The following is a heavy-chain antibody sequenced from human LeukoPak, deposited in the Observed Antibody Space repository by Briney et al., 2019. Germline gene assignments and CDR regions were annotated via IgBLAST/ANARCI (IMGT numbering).Heavy chain of an antibody. J-gene: IGHJ4*02. D-gene: IGHD1-26*01. CDR1: GYTFTGYY. CDR2: INPNSGGT. V-gene: IGHV1-2*02. Sequence: ASVKVSCKASGYTFTGYYMHWVRQAPGQGLEWMGWINPNSGGTNYAQKFQGRVTMTRDTSISTAYMELSRLRSDDTAVYYCARGASSHDFIVGATLFDYWGQGTLVTVSS. CDR3: ARGASSHDFIVGATLFDY.